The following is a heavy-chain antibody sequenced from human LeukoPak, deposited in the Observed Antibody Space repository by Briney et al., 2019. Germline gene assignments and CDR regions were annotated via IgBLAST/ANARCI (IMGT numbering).Heavy chain of an antibody. Sequence: GGSLRLSCTASGFTFNSHSMTWVRQAPGMGLEWVANIKHDGSEKYYVDSVRGRFTISRDNAKNSLYLQMNSLRAEDTAVYYCARVIRSSIAARRSNYYYMDVWGKGTTVTVSS. CDR2: IKHDGSEK. CDR3: ARVIRSSIAARRSNYYYMDV. D-gene: IGHD6-6*01. J-gene: IGHJ6*03. CDR1: GFTFNSHS. V-gene: IGHV3-7*03.